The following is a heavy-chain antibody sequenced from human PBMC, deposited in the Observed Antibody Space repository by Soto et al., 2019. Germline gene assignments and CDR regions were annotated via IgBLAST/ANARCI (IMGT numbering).Heavy chain of an antibody. CDR3: ARDEYNDSSD. D-gene: IGHD1-1*01. V-gene: IGHV4-4*02. J-gene: IGHJ4*02. CDR2: IFHDGST. CDR1: GASFSSGSW. Sequence: QVHLHESGAGLVKPSGTLSLTCAVSGASFSSGSWWRGGRQPPGKGLEWIGEIFHDGSTNYNPSLKSRVTMSVYKSKNYFSLELTSVTAAGTALYYCARDEYNDSSDWGQGTLVTVSS.